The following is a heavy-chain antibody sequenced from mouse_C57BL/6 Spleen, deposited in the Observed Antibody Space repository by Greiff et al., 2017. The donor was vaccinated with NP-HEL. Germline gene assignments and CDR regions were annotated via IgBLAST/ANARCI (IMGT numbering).Heavy chain of an antibody. CDR1: GYTFTSYW. V-gene: IGHV1-53*01. D-gene: IGHD2-10*02. J-gene: IGHJ4*01. Sequence: QVQLQQPGTELVKPGASVKLSCKASGYTFTSYWMHWVKQRPGQGLEWIGNINPSNGGTNYNEKFKSKATLTVDKSSSTAYMQRSSLTAEDSAVYDCARRGYGNYYAMDYWGQGTSVTVSS. CDR2: INPSNGGT. CDR3: ARRGYGNYYAMDY.